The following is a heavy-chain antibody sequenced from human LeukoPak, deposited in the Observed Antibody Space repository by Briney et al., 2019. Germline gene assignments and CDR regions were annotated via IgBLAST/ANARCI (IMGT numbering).Heavy chain of an antibody. CDR3: ARNGYSYGYYFDY. J-gene: IGHJ4*02. Sequence: ESGPALVKPTQTLALTCTFSGFSLSTSGMCVSWIRRPPGKALEWLARIDWDDDKYYSTSLKTRLTISKDTSKNQVVLTMTNMDPVDTATYYCARNGYSYGYYFDYWGQGTLVTVSS. CDR2: IDWDDDK. V-gene: IGHV2-70*11. CDR1: GFSLSTSGMC. D-gene: IGHD5-18*01.